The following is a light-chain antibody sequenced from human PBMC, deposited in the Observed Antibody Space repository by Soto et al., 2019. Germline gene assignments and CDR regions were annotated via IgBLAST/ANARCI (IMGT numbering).Light chain of an antibody. CDR2: GAS. CDR3: QQYGSSPL. J-gene: IGKJ3*01. V-gene: IGKV3-20*01. CDR1: QSINSNY. Sequence: EVVLTQSPGTLSLSPGERATLSCRASQSINSNYLAWYQQKPGQAPRLLIYGASSRATGIPDRFSGSGSGPDFTLTISRLEPEDFAVYYCQQYGSSPLFGPGTKVDIK.